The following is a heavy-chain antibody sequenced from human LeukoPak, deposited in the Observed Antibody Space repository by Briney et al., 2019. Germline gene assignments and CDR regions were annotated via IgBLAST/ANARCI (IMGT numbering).Heavy chain of an antibody. J-gene: IGHJ5*02. Sequence: GASVKVSCKASGYTFTGYYMHWVRQAPGQGLEWMGWINPNSGGTNYAQKFQGRVTMTRDTSISTAYMELSRLRSDDTAVYYCARDLPPTTTWFDPWGQGTLVTVSS. CDR3: ARDLPPTTTWFDP. D-gene: IGHD1-14*01. V-gene: IGHV1-2*02. CDR2: INPNSGGT. CDR1: GYTFTGYY.